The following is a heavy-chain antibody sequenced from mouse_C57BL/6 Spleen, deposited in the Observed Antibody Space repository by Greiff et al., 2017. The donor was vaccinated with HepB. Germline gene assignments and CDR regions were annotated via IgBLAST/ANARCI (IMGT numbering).Heavy chain of an antibody. Sequence: VQLQQSGPELVKPGASVKLSCKASGYTFTSYDINWVKQRPGQGLEWIGWIYPRDGSTKYNEKFKGKATLTVDTSSSTAYMELHSLASEDSAVYCCARLDYYGSSYDAYWGQGTLVTVSA. V-gene: IGHV1-85*01. CDR2: IYPRDGST. CDR3: ARLDYYGSSYDAY. CDR1: GYTFTSYD. J-gene: IGHJ3*01. D-gene: IGHD1-1*01.